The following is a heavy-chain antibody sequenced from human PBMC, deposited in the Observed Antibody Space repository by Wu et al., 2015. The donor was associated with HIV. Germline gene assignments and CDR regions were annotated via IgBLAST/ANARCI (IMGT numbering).Heavy chain of an antibody. CDR2: IIPIFGTA. J-gene: IGHJ5*02. V-gene: IGHV1-69*14. D-gene: IGHD2/OR15-2a*01. Sequence: QVQLVQSGAEVKKPGSSVKVSCKASGGTFSSYAISWVRQAPGQGLEWMGGIIPIFGTANYAQKFQGRVTMTEDTSTDTAYMELSSLRSEDTAVYYCATPVFYGPWFDPWGQGTLVTVSS. CDR1: GGTFSSYA. CDR3: ATPVFYGPWFDP.